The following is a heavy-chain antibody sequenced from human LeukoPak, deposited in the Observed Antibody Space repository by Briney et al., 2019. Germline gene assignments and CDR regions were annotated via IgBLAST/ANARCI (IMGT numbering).Heavy chain of an antibody. CDR1: GYTFTSYD. CDR2: MNPKSGNT. J-gene: IGHJ6*02. V-gene: IGHV1-8*01. CDR3: ARHIGAMDV. Sequence: ASVKVSCKASGYTFTSYDINWVRQATGQGREWMGWMNPKSGNTGYAQKCQGEVTMTRKNSISTAYNELISRVSEDTDVYYCARHIGAMDVWGQGTTVTVSS. D-gene: IGHD6-13*01.